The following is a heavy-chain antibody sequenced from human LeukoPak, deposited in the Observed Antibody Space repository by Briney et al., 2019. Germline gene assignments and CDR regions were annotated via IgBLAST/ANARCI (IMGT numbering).Heavy chain of an antibody. Sequence: SETLSLTCAVYGGSFSGYYWSWIRQPPGKGLEWIGEINHSGSTNYNPSLKRRVTMSVDTSKNQFSLKLSSVTAADTAVYYCAREGVYCSGGSCYPDRNWFDPSSQETLVTVSS. V-gene: IGHV4-34*01. CDR1: GGSFSGYY. CDR3: AREGVYCSGGSCYPDRNWFDP. CDR2: INHSGST. D-gene: IGHD2-15*01. J-gene: IGHJ5*02.